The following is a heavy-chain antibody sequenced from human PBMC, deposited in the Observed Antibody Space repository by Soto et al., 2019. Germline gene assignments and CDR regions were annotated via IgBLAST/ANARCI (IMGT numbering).Heavy chain of an antibody. J-gene: IGHJ6*02. D-gene: IGHD6-13*01. Sequence: QVQLVQSGAEVKKPGSSVKVSCKASGGTFSSYAISWVRQAPGQGLEWMGGMIPIFGTANYAQKFQGRVTITADESTSTAYMELSSLRSEDTAVYYCARIRGAAGIGYYYYYGMDVWGQGTTVTVSS. CDR3: ARIRGAAGIGYYYYYGMDV. V-gene: IGHV1-69*01. CDR2: MIPIFGTA. CDR1: GGTFSSYA.